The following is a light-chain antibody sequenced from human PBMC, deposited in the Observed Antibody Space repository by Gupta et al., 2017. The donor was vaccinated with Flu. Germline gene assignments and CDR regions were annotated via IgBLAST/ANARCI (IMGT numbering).Light chain of an antibody. CDR1: QSLLHSNGYNY. V-gene: IGKV2-28*01. CDR3: MRAQQTST. Sequence: DIVMTQSPLSLLVTPGEPASISCRSSQSLLHSNGYNYLDWYLQKPGQSPQLLIYLGSTRASGVPDRFSGSGSGTDFTLKISRVEAEDVGVYFCMRAQQTSTFGQGTKLEIK. CDR2: LGS. J-gene: IGKJ2*01.